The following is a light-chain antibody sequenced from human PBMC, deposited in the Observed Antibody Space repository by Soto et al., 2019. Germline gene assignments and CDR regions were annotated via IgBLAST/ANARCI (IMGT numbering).Light chain of an antibody. V-gene: IGLV2-14*01. CDR3: SSYTSSSTLV. CDR1: SSDVGGYNY. J-gene: IGLJ2*01. CDR2: EVS. Sequence: QSVLTQPASVSGSPGQSITISCTGTSSDVGGYNYVSWYQQHPGKAPKLMIYEVSNGPSGVSNRFSGSKSGNTASLTISGLRAEDEADYYCSSYTSSSTLVFGGGTKLTVL.